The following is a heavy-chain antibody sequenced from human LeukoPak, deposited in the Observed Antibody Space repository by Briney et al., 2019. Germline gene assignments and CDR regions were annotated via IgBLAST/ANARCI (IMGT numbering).Heavy chain of an antibody. CDR2: IYHSGST. Sequence: SETLSLTCTVSGGSLSSGSYYWSWIRQPPGKGLEWLGYIYHSGSTYYNPSLKSRVTISVDRSKNQFSLKLSSVTAADTAVYYCARTPIVVVIGNWFDPWGQGALLTVSS. V-gene: IGHV4-30-2*01. CDR3: ARTPIVVVIGNWFDP. D-gene: IGHD2-21*01. CDR1: GGSLSSGSYY. J-gene: IGHJ5*02.